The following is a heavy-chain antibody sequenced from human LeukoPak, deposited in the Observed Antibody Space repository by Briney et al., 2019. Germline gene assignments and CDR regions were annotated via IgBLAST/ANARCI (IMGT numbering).Heavy chain of an antibody. Sequence: GGSHRLSCAASGFSFSDAWMSWVRQIPGKGLEWVGRIESKTDGGTTDYAAPVKGRFTISRDNAKNSLYLQMNSLRAEDTAVYYCARDIKSSSSGEGYWGQGTLVTVSS. D-gene: IGHD6-6*01. CDR2: IESKTDGGTT. J-gene: IGHJ4*02. CDR3: ARDIKSSSSGEGY. CDR1: GFSFSDAW. V-gene: IGHV3-15*04.